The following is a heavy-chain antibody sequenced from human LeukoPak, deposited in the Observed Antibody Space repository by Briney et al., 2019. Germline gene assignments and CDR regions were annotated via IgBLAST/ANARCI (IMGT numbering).Heavy chain of an antibody. CDR1: GFTFSNYA. D-gene: IGHD3-9*01. Sequence: GASLRLSCAASGFTFSNYAMSWVRQAPGKGLEWVSAIVGSGGSTYYADSVKGRFTISRDNPKNTLFLQMDSLRVEDTALYYCSKWGDYDVLTGYYDSDFWGQGTLVTVSS. V-gene: IGHV3-23*01. CDR3: SKWGDYDVLTGYYDSDF. J-gene: IGHJ4*02. CDR2: IVGSGGST.